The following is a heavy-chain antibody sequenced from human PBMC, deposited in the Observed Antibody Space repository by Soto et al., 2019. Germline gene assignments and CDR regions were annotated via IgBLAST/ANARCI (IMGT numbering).Heavy chain of an antibody. CDR1: GGSISSYY. D-gene: IGHD3-10*01. CDR2: IYYSGST. Sequence: SETLSLTCTVSGGSISSYYWSWLRQPPGKGLEWIGYIYYSGSTNYNPSLKSRVTISVDTSKNQFSLKLSSVTAADTAVYYCARSCSPLLWDYYFDYWGQGTLVTVSS. J-gene: IGHJ4*02. CDR3: ARSCSPLLWDYYFDY. V-gene: IGHV4-59*01.